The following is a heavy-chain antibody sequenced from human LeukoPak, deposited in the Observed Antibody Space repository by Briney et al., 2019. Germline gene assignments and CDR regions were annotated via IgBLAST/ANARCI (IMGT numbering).Heavy chain of an antibody. Sequence: RGSLRLSCAVSGFTVSSNYMSWVRQAPGKGLEWVSLTYSGGSTYYADSVKGRFTISRDNSKNTLYLQMNSLRAEDTAVYYCARVENYGAWGQGTMVTVSS. CDR1: GFTVSSNY. J-gene: IGHJ3*01. D-gene: IGHD3-10*01. V-gene: IGHV3-53*01. CDR2: TYSGGST. CDR3: ARVENYGA.